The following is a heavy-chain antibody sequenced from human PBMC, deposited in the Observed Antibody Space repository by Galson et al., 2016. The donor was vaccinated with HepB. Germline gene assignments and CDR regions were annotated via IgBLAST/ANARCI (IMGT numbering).Heavy chain of an antibody. CDR2: TYYRSKWYN. Sequence: CAISGDSVSSNSATWNWIRQSPSRGLEWLGRTYYRSKWYNDYALSVKSRITINPDTSKNQFSLQLNSVTPEDTAVYYCARVRSGYSGYANPYYYGMDVWCQGTTVTVS. V-gene: IGHV6-1*01. CDR3: ARVRSGYSGYANPYYYGMDV. D-gene: IGHD5-12*01. J-gene: IGHJ6*02. CDR1: GDSVSSNSAT.